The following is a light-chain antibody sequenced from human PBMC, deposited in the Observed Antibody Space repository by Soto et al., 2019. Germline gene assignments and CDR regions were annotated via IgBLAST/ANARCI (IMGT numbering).Light chain of an antibody. CDR2: SHN. J-gene: IGLJ1*01. Sequence: QSVLTQPPSASGTPGQRVTISCSGSSSNIGSNTVNWYQQLPGTAPKLLIYSHNQRPSGVPDRFSGSKSGTSASLAISGLQSGDEADYYCATWDDSLDGYVFGTGPSSPS. V-gene: IGLV1-44*01. CDR3: ATWDDSLDGYV. CDR1: SSNIGSNT.